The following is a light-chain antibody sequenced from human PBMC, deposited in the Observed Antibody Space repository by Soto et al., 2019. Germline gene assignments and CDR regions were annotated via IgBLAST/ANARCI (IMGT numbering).Light chain of an antibody. Sequence: EIVLTQSPGTLSLSPGERATLSCRASQSVSSSYLAWYQQKPGQAPRLLIYGASSRATGIPDRFSGSGSGADFTLAISSLEPEDFAVDYWPQYCSLYTFGQGIKVEIK. V-gene: IGKV3-20*01. CDR2: GAS. CDR1: QSVSSSY. J-gene: IGKJ2*01. CDR3: PQYCSLYT.